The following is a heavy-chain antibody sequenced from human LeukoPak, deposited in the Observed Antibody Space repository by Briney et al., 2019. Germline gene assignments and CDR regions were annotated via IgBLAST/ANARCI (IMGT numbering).Heavy chain of an antibody. V-gene: IGHV3-30-3*01. CDR2: ISYDGSNK. Sequence: GGSLRLSCAASGFTFSSYAMHWVRQAPGKGLEWVAVISYDGSNKYYADSVKGRFTISRDNSKNTLYLQMNSLRAEDTAVYYCARDSDESEFDYWGQGTLVTVSS. J-gene: IGHJ4*02. CDR3: ARDSDESEFDY. CDR1: GFTFSSYA.